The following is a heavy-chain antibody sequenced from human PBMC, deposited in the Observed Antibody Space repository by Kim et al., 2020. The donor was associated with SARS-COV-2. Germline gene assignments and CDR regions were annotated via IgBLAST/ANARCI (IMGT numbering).Heavy chain of an antibody. D-gene: IGHD2-21*01. J-gene: IGHJ6*02. CDR1: GFTFGDYA. Sequence: GGSLRLSCAASGFTFGDYAMSWVRQAPGKGLEWVSVISYSGGSKYYADSVKGWFTISRDNSKNTLWLETNSLRAEDTAVYYCAKDLLCAKDLLQQTNRRYGMDVWGRGTTVTVSS. V-gene: IGHV3-23*01. CDR3: AKDLLCAKDLLQQTNRRYGMDV. CDR2: ISYSGGSK.